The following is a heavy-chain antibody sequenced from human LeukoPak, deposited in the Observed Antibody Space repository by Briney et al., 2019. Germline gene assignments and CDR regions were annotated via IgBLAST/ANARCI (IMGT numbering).Heavy chain of an antibody. J-gene: IGHJ5*02. Sequence: GASVTVSCTVSGYTLTELSMHWVRQAPGKGLEWMGGFDPEDGETIYAQKFQGRVTMTEDTSTDTAYMELSSLRSEDTAVYYCATVAYCSGGSCSPDLYNWFDPWGQGTLVTVSS. CDR2: FDPEDGET. CDR1: GYTLTELS. CDR3: ATVAYCSGGSCSPDLYNWFDP. D-gene: IGHD2-15*01. V-gene: IGHV1-24*01.